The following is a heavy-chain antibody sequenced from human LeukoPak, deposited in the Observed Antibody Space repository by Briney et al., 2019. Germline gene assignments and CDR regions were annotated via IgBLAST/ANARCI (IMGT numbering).Heavy chain of an antibody. CDR1: GYTFTRYD. Sequence: GASVTVSCKASGYTFTRYDINWVRQATGQGLDWMGRMNPNSGNTGYAQKFQGRVTMTRNTSISTAHMELSSLRSEDTAVYYCARGGTMVRGVIIRYWFDPWGQGTLVTVSS. V-gene: IGHV1-8*01. D-gene: IGHD3-10*01. CDR2: MNPNSGNT. J-gene: IGHJ5*02. CDR3: ARGGTMVRGVIIRYWFDP.